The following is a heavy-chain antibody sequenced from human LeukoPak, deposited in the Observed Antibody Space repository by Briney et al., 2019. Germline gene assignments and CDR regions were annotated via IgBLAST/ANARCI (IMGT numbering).Heavy chain of an antibody. CDR2: INPNSGGT. CDR3: ASWAGPYYDILTGYYKRPFDY. Sequence: ASVKVSCKASGYTFTGYYMHWVRQAPGQGLEWMGWINPNSGGTNYAQKFQGRVTMTRDTSISTAYMELGRLRSDDTAVYYCASWAGPYYDILTGYYKRPFDYWGQGTLVTVSS. J-gene: IGHJ4*02. CDR1: GYTFTGYY. V-gene: IGHV1-2*02. D-gene: IGHD3-9*01.